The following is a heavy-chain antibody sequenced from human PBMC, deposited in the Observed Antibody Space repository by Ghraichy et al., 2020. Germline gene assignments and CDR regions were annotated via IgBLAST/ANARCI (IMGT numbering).Heavy chain of an antibody. D-gene: IGHD6-13*01. CDR1: GGSISSSNW. CDR3: ARVGILGSNWYRLDY. CDR2: IYHSGST. V-gene: IGHV4-4*02. J-gene: IGHJ4*02. Sequence: SETLSLTCAVSGGSISSSNWWSWVRQPPGKGLEWIGEIYHSGSTNYNPSLKSRVTISVDKSKNQFSLNLTSVTAADTAVYYCARVGILGSNWYRLDYWGQGTLVTVSS.